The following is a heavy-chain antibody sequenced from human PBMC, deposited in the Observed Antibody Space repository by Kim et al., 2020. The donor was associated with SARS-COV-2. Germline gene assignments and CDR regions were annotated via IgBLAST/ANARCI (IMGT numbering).Heavy chain of an antibody. Sequence: GRSLRLSCTASGFSFSNYDMNWVRQAPGKGLEWVSYISSSTSTIYYADSVKGRFTISRDNAKNSLYLQMNSLGAEDTAVFYCARHKAIYGMDVWGQGTTVTVSS. D-gene: IGHD2-21*01. CDR2: ISSSTSTI. J-gene: IGHJ6*02. CDR1: GFSFSNYD. V-gene: IGHV3-48*04. CDR3: ARHKAIYGMDV.